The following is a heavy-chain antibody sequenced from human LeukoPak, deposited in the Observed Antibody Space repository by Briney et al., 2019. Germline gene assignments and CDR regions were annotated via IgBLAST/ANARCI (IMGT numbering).Heavy chain of an antibody. CDR2: IYYSGTT. D-gene: IGHD4-11*01. Sequence: SCTVSGGSVSSGTYYWSWIRQPPGKGLEWIGYIYYSGTTNYNPSLKSRVTISVDTSKNQFSLKLSSVTAADTAVYYCARDRVRGNSNPFFDYWGQGTLVTVSS. J-gene: IGHJ4*02. CDR1: GGSVSSGTYY. V-gene: IGHV4-61*01. CDR3: ARDRVRGNSNPFFDY.